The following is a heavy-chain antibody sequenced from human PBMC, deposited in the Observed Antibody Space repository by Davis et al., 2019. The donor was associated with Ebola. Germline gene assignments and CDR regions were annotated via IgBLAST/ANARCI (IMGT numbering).Heavy chain of an antibody. D-gene: IGHD1-26*01. CDR3: ARGESGNSFDY. CDR1: GFTFSSYS. CDR2: ISSSSSYI. V-gene: IGHV3-21*01. Sequence: GESLKISCAASGFTFSSYSMNWVRQAPGKGLEWVSSISSSSSYIYYADSVKGRFTISRDNAKNSLYLQMNSLRAEDTAVYYCARGESGNSFDYWGQGTLVTVSS. J-gene: IGHJ4*02.